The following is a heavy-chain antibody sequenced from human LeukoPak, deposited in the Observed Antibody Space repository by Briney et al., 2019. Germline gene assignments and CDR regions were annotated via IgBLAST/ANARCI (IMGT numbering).Heavy chain of an antibody. D-gene: IGHD3-10*01. Sequence: SGRSLRLSCAASGFVFSSYVMHWVCQAPGKGLEWVAVIPYDGSNKYYADSVKGRFTISRDNSKNTLCLQMNSLRAEDTAVYYCARDRGFGELLSDYFYDYVMDVWGQGTTVTVSS. CDR2: IPYDGSNK. V-gene: IGHV3-30*04. J-gene: IGHJ6*02. CDR1: GFVFSSYV. CDR3: ARDRGFGELLSDYFYDYVMDV.